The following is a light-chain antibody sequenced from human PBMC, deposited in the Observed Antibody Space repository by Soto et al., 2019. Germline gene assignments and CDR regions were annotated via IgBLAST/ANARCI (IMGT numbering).Light chain of an antibody. Sequence: IQLTLSPSSLSASVGDRVTITCRASQGISSSLAWYQQKPGQAPNLLIYAASTLQSGVPSRFSGSGSGTDFTLTISSLQPEDFATYYCQQANSFPLTFGGGSKVDVK. CDR2: AAS. V-gene: IGKV1-9*01. CDR3: QQANSFPLT. J-gene: IGKJ4*01. CDR1: QGISSS.